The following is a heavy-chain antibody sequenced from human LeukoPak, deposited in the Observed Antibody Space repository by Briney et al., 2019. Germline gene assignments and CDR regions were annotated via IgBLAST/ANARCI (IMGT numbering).Heavy chain of an antibody. Sequence: PGESLRLSCAASGFTFSSSWMTWVRQAPGKGLEWVANIKQDGSDKSYVDSVKGRFTISRDNAKNSLYLQMNSLRAEDTAVYYCARGNILTAWGQGTLVTVSS. V-gene: IGHV3-7*01. J-gene: IGHJ5*02. D-gene: IGHD3-9*01. CDR1: GFTFSSSW. CDR2: IKQDGSDK. CDR3: ARGNILTA.